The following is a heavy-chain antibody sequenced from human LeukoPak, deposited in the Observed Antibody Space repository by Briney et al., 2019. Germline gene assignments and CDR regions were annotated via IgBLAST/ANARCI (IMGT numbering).Heavy chain of an antibody. D-gene: IGHD3-9*01. Sequence: PGGSLRLSCAASGFTFSSYTMNWVRQAPGKGLEWVSFISTSSSYIYYADSVKGRYTISRDNAKNSLYLQMNSLRAEDTAVYYCARASYDILTGYLYYFDYWGQGTLVTVSS. J-gene: IGHJ4*02. CDR2: ISTSSSYI. V-gene: IGHV3-21*01. CDR1: GFTFSSYT. CDR3: ARASYDILTGYLYYFDY.